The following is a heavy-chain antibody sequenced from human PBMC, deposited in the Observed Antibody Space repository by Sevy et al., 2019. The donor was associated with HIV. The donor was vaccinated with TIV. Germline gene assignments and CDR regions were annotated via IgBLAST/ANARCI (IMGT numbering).Heavy chain of an antibody. CDR1: VFTFDSFA. J-gene: IGHJ4*02. V-gene: IGHV3-23*01. D-gene: IGHD6-19*01. Sequence: GGSLRLSCTASVFTFDSFAMAWVRQAPGKGLEWVSSLGDSKFYADSVKGRFTISRDNSKNTLFLQMDSLRGEDTAVYYCARGPYSSGLRFDYWGQGTLVTVSS. CDR3: ARGPYSSGLRFDY. CDR2: LGDSK.